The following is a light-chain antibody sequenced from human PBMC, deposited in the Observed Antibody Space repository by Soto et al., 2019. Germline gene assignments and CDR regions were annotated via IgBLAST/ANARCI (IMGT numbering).Light chain of an antibody. Sequence: IVLTQSPGTLSLSPGERATLSCRASQSIRFDYLAWYQLKPGQAPRLLIHGASSRATGIPHRFSVSGSGTDFTLTIASLEPEDYSVYYCQRDRWCPWTFGQGTKVEIK. V-gene: IGKV3-20*01. CDR3: QRDRWCPWT. CDR2: GAS. CDR1: QSIRFDY. J-gene: IGKJ1*01.